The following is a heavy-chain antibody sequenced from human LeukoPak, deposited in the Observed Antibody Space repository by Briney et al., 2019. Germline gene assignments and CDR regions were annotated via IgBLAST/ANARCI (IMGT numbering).Heavy chain of an antibody. D-gene: IGHD3-22*01. J-gene: IGHJ4*02. CDR1: GFTFSSYG. Sequence: GSLRLSCAASGFTFSSYGMHWVRQASGKGLEWVAVITYDGSNKYYADSVKGRFTISRDNSKNTLYLQMNSLRAEDTAVYYCAKGGDSSGYYFDYWGQGTLVTVSS. CDR2: ITYDGSNK. CDR3: AKGGDSSGYYFDY. V-gene: IGHV3-30*18.